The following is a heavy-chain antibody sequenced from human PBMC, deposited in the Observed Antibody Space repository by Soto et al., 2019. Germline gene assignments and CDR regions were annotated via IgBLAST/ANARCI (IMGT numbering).Heavy chain of an antibody. CDR1: GDSVTSHY. V-gene: IGHV4-59*08. Sequence: PSETLSLTCSFSGDSVTSHYVTWIRQSPEKGLEWIGYMHYTGFSHYNPSLKSRVTISIDTSKNQFPLQLSSVTAADTAVYYCARQDRRWLQFHYFDYWGQGTLVTVSS. CDR3: ARQDRRWLQFHYFDY. CDR2: MHYTGFS. D-gene: IGHD5-12*01. J-gene: IGHJ4*02.